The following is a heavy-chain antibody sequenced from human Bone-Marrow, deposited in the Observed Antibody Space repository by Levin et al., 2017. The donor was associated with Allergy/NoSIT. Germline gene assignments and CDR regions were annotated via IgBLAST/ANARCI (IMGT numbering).Heavy chain of an antibody. CDR3: ARSSQSGLYYGLDV. J-gene: IGHJ6*02. Sequence: GGSLRLSCAASGFTFSDHYMTWIRQRPGKGLEWVSYISSSGFSIHYADSVKGRVTISRDNAKKSMYLEMNSLGGEDTAVYYCARSSQSGLYYGLDVWGQGTTVTVFS. D-gene: IGHD3-22*01. V-gene: IGHV3-11*01. CDR2: ISSSGFSI. CDR1: GFTFSDHY.